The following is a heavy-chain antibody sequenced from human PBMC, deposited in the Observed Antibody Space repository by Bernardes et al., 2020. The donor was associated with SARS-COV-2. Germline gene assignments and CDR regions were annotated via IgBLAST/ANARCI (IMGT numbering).Heavy chain of an antibody. V-gene: IGHV1-2*04. CDR1: GYTFTGYY. CDR2: INPNSGGT. Sequence: ASVKVSCKASGYTFTGYYMHWVRQAPGQGLEWMGWINPNSGGTNYAQKFQGWVTMTRDTSISTAYMELSRLRSDDTAVYYCARARFGEYYYGMDVWGQGTTVTVSS. CDR3: ARARFGEYYYGMDV. D-gene: IGHD3-3*01. J-gene: IGHJ6*02.